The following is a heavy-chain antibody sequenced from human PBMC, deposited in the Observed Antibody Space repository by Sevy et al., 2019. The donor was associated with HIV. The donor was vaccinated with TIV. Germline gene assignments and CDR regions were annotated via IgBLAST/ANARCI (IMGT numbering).Heavy chain of an antibody. CDR2: ISSSSSYI. CDR1: GFTFSSYS. Sequence: GGSLRLSCAASGFTFSSYSMNWVRQAPGKGLEWVSSISSSSSYIYYADSVKGRFTISRDNAKNSLYLQMNSLRAEDTAVHYCARDLPLVGPRDYFDYWGQGTLVTVSS. J-gene: IGHJ4*02. CDR3: ARDLPLVGPRDYFDY. V-gene: IGHV3-21*01. D-gene: IGHD1-26*01.